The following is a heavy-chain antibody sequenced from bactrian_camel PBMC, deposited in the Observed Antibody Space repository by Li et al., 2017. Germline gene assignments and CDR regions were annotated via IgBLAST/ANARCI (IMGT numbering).Heavy chain of an antibody. J-gene: IGHJ4*01. V-gene: IGHV3S1*01. CDR2: MHTSGAT. D-gene: IGHD6*01. CDR1: GWSMSTTC. CDR3: ARVRGVVAVGFVDY. Sequence: VQLVESGGGSVQAGGSLSLSCATSGWSMSTTCMGWFRQAPGKGLEWVSGMHTSGATYYADSVKGRFTASRDNAQNTVYLQMNSLKPDDTAVYSCARVRGVVAVGFVDYWGQGTQVTVS.